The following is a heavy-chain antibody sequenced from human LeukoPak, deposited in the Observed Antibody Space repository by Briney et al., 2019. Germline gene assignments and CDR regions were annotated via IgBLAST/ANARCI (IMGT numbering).Heavy chain of an antibody. D-gene: IGHD3-3*01. CDR3: AREGYDFWTWFDP. J-gene: IGHJ5*02. CDR1: GFTFSSYS. V-gene: IGHV3-48*01. Sequence: GGSLRLSCAASGFTFSSYSMNWVRQAPGKGLEWVSYISSSSTIYYADSVKGRFTISRDNAKNSLYLQMNSLRAEDTAVYYCAREGYDFWTWFDPWGQGTLVTVSS. CDR2: ISSSSTI.